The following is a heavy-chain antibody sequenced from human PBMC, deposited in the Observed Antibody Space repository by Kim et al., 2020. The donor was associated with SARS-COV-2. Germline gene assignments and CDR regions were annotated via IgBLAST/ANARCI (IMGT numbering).Heavy chain of an antibody. D-gene: IGHD4-17*01. CDR3: ARDPKRDYGDYGGAFDI. Sequence: SETLSLTCTVSGGSINSGGFYWSWIRQHPGKSLEWIGYIYYSGNTYYNPSLKSRVTISVDTSKNQFSLKLSSVTAADTAVYYCARDPKRDYGDYGGAFDIWGQGTMVTVSS. V-gene: IGHV4-31*03. CDR1: GGSINSGGFY. J-gene: IGHJ3*02. CDR2: IYYSGNT.